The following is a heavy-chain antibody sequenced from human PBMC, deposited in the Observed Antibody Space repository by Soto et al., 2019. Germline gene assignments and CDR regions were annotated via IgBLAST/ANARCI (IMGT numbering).Heavy chain of an antibody. CDR1: GGSFSGYY. D-gene: IGHD3-3*01. J-gene: IGHJ6*02. V-gene: IGHV4-34*01. CDR2: INHSGST. CDR3: ARGRRRLRFLEWYHTNGMDV. Sequence: RSLTCAVYGGSFSGYYWSWIRQPPGKGLEWIGEINHSGSTNYNPSLKSRVTISVDTSKNQFSLKLSSVTAADTAVYYCARGRRRLRFLEWYHTNGMDVWGQGTTVTVSS.